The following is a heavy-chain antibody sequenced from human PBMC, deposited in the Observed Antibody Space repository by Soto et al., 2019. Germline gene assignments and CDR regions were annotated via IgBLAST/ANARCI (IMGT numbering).Heavy chain of an antibody. Sequence: GSLRLSCAASGFTFSSYSMNWVRQAPGKGLEWVSSISSSSSYIYYADSVKGRFTISRDNSKNTLYLQMNSLRAEDTAVYYCALSGGSYDFWSGYYNWFDPWGQGTLVTVSS. CDR3: ALSGGSYDFWSGYYNWFDP. D-gene: IGHD3-3*01. J-gene: IGHJ5*02. CDR2: ISSSSSYI. CDR1: GFTFSSYS. V-gene: IGHV3-21*01.